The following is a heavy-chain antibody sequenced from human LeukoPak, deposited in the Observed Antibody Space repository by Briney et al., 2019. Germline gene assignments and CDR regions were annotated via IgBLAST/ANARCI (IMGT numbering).Heavy chain of an antibody. Sequence: SQTLSLTCAISGDSVSSNSAAWNWIRQSPSRGLEWLGRTYYRSKWYNDYAESVKSRITINPETPKNQFSLQLKSVTSEDTAVYYCARVAYSTSWGFNNWFDAWGRGTLVTVSS. D-gene: IGHD2-2*01. CDR2: TYYRSKWYN. V-gene: IGHV6-1*01. CDR1: GDSVSSNSAA. CDR3: ARVAYSTSWGFNNWFDA. J-gene: IGHJ5*02.